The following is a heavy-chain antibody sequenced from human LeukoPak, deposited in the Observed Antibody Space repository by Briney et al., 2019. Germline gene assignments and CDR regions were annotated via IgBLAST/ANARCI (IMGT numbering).Heavy chain of an antibody. J-gene: IGHJ4*02. CDR2: LNTDGSST. V-gene: IGHV3-74*01. D-gene: IGHD2-2*02. Sequence: GSLRLSCAASGFTFSSYWMHWVRQAPGKGLVWVSRLNTDGSSTTYADSVKGRFTISRDNAKNTLYLQMNSLRAEDTAVYYCAREAKSSTNCYTSCAFDIWGQGTLVTVSS. CDR1: GFTFSSYW. CDR3: AREAKSSTNCYTSCAFDI.